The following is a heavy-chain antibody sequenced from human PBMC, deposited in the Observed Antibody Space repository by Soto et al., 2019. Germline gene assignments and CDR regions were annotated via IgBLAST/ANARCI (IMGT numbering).Heavy chain of an antibody. J-gene: IGHJ4*02. D-gene: IGHD2-15*01. CDR1: GFTFSSHA. CDR2: ISYDGSSL. CDR3: AKDRGRYCSGGTCYLFDY. Sequence: QVQLVESGGGVVQPGRSLRLSCAASGFTFSSHAMHWVRQAPGKGLEWVAIISYDGSSLYYADSVKGRFTISRDNSKNAXXLQMNSLRAEDTALYYCAKDRGRYCSGGTCYLFDYWGQGTLVTVSS. V-gene: IGHV3-30*04.